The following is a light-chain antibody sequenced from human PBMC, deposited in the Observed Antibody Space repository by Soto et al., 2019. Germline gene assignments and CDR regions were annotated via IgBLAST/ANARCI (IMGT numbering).Light chain of an antibody. Sequence: IQLTQSPSSLSASVGGRVTLTCRSRLVSYSYLAWYQQKPGKAPKVLIYDASTMQTGVPARFSGGGSGTDFTLTISRLQPEDFATYYCQQFNSYPLTFGGGTKVDIK. CDR2: DAS. CDR3: QQFNSYPLT. J-gene: IGKJ4*01. CDR1: LVSYSY. V-gene: IGKV1-9*01.